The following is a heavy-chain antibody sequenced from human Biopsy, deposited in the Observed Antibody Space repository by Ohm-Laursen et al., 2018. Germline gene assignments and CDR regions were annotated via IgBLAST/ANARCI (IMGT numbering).Heavy chain of an antibody. J-gene: IGHJ1*01. CDR2: INPHSGTT. CDR3: AKGQDLRGGAEYFQH. V-gene: IGHV1-2*02. CDR1: GYTFTGQY. Sequence: ASVKVSCKASGYTFTGQYFHWGRQVPGQGLGWMGWINPHSGTTKFAQDFQGRVTMTRDTSITTAYMELRRLRSDDPAVYFCAKGQDLRGGAEYFQHWGQGALVTVSS. D-gene: IGHD2-15*01.